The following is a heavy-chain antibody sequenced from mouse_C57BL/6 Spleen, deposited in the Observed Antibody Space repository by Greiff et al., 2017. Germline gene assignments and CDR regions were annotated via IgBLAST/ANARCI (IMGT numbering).Heavy chain of an antibody. CDR1: AYTFTSYW. CDR2: INPSNGGT. D-gene: IGHD2-4*01. CDR3: ARSENYDYDVDY. V-gene: IGHV1-53*01. J-gene: IGHJ2*01. Sequence: VQLQQPGTELVKPGASVKLSCKASAYTFTSYWMHWVKQRPGQGLEWIGNINPSNGGTNYNEKFKSKATLTVDKSSSTAYMQLSSLTSEDSAVYYCARSENYDYDVDYWGQGTTLTVSS.